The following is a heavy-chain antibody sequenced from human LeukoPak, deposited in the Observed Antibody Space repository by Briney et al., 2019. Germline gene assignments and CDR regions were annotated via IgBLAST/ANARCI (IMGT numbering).Heavy chain of an antibody. Sequence: APVKVSCKVSGYTLTELSMHWVRQAPGKGLEWMGGFDPEDGETIYAQKFQGRVTMTEDTSTDTAYMELSSLRSEDTAVYYCATLMVRGVKGGHYFDYWGQGTLVTVSS. CDR2: FDPEDGET. V-gene: IGHV1-24*01. J-gene: IGHJ4*02. CDR3: ATLMVRGVKGGHYFDY. CDR1: GYTLTELS. D-gene: IGHD3-10*01.